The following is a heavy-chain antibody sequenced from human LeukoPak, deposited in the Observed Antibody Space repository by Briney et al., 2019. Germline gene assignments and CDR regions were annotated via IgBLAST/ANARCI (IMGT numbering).Heavy chain of an antibody. Sequence: GALRLSCAASGFTFSSYSMNWVRQAPGKGLEWVSSISSSSSYIYYADSVKGRFTISRDNCKNTLYLQMDSLRAEDTAVYYCAKDRIHYYDSSGYYLGFGSSDYWGQGTLVTVSS. V-gene: IGHV3-21*04. CDR1: GFTFSSYS. CDR3: AKDRIHYYDSSGYYLGFGSSDY. CDR2: ISSSSSYI. D-gene: IGHD3-22*01. J-gene: IGHJ4*02.